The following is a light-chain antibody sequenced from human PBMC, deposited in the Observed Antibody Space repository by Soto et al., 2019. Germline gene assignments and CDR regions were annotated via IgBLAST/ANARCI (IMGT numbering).Light chain of an antibody. CDR2: STS. CDR1: QTLLSTSNNKNY. V-gene: IGKV4-1*01. Sequence: DIVMTQSPDSLAVSLVERATISCKSSQTLLSTSNNKNYLAWYQQKPGKAPSLLIYSTSTLQSGVPSRFSGSGSGTDFTLTITGLHPEDFATYYCQQSYSSPWTFGQGTKVDI. CDR3: QQSYSSPWT. J-gene: IGKJ1*01.